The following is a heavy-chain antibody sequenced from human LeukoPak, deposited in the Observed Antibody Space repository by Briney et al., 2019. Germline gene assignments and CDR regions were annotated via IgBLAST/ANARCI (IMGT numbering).Heavy chain of an antibody. CDR2: IYHSGST. V-gene: IGHV4-38-2*02. Sequence: SETLSLTCTVSGYSISSGYYWGWIRQPPGKGLEWIGSIYHSGSTYYNPSLKSRVTISVDTSKNQFSLKLSSVTAADTAVYYCARGTIQLWLHNRGYFDYWGQGTLVTVSS. D-gene: IGHD5-18*01. CDR3: ARGTIQLWLHNRGYFDY. J-gene: IGHJ4*02. CDR1: GYSISSGYY.